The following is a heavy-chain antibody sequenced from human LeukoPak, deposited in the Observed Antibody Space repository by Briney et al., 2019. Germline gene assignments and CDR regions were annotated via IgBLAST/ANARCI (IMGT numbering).Heavy chain of an antibody. CDR2: IYYTAGS. CDR3: GRGLRYSESYVVEY. CDR1: GGSVTADNYF. D-gene: IGHD1-26*01. J-gene: IGHJ4*02. V-gene: IGHV4-30-4*08. Sequence: SETLSLTCTVSGGSVTADNYFWSWTRQPPGEGLEWIGYIYYTAGSYYNPSLKSRVTMSIDASTNQFSLKMNSVTAADTAVYHCGRGLRYSESYVVEYWGLGTLVTVSS.